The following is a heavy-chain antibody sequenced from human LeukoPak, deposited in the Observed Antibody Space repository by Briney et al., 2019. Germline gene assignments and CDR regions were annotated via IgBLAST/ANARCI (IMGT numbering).Heavy chain of an antibody. D-gene: IGHD6-13*01. Sequence: SETLSLTCAVYGESVSGYYWNWIRQPPGKGLEWIGEINHSGSTNYNPSLKSRVTISVDTSKNQFSLELRSVTAADTAVYYCARRVRSNCLDYWGQGTLVTVSS. CDR2: INHSGST. V-gene: IGHV4-34*01. CDR3: ARRVRSNCLDY. CDR1: GESVSGYY. J-gene: IGHJ4*02.